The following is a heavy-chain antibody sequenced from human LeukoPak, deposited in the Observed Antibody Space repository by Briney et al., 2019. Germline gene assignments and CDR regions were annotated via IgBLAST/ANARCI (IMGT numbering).Heavy chain of an antibody. V-gene: IGHV3-23*01. CDR3: AREDYDILTDQQGAFDI. CDR1: GFTFSTHA. J-gene: IGHJ3*02. CDR2: IGGSGGGT. Sequence: GGSLRLSCAASGFTFSTHAMTWVRQTPGKGLEWVSSIGGSGGGTYYADPVKGRFTISRDNAKNSLYLQMNSLRAEDTAVYYCAREDYDILTDQQGAFDIWGQGTMVTVSS. D-gene: IGHD3-9*01.